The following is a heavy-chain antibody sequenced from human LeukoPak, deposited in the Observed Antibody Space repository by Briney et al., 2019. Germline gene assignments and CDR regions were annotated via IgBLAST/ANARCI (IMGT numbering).Heavy chain of an antibody. Sequence: SETLSLTCTVSGGSISGYFWTWIRQPAGKGLEWIGRIYSSGSNNYTPSLKSRVTMSLDTSKNHFSLNLTSVTDADTAVYYCAREPTSGREPTSGRPLDYWGQGTLVTVSS. CDR1: GGSISGYF. CDR3: AREPTSGREPTSGRPLDY. CDR2: IYSSGSN. V-gene: IGHV4-4*07. J-gene: IGHJ4*02. D-gene: IGHD5-12*01.